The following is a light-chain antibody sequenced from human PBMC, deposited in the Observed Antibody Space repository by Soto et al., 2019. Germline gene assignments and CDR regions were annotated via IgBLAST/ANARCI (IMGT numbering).Light chain of an antibody. V-gene: IGKV1-39*01. Sequence: DIQMTQSPSSLSASVGDRVTITCRASQSISTYLNWYQQKPGQAPKLLIHAASSLQSGVPSRFSGSGSGTDFTLTISSLQPEDFAIYYCQQSYSTPYTFGQGTKLEIK. CDR1: QSISTY. CDR3: QQSYSTPYT. CDR2: AAS. J-gene: IGKJ2*01.